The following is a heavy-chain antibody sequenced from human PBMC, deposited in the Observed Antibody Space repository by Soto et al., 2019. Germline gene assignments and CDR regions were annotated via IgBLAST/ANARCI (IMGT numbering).Heavy chain of an antibody. J-gene: IGHJ4*02. D-gene: IGHD6-19*01. CDR3: ARAPEYSSGFY. CDR1: GFTFSSYA. V-gene: IGHV3-30-3*01. CDR2: ISYDGSNK. Sequence: PGGSLRLSCAASGFTFSSYAMHWVRQAPGKGLEWVAVISYDGSNKYCADSVKGRFTISRDNSKNTLYLQMNSLRAEDTAVYYCARAPEYSSGFYWGQGTLVTVSS.